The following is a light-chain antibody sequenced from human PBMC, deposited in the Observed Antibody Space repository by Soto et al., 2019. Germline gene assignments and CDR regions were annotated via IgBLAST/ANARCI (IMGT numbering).Light chain of an antibody. CDR2: AAS. Sequence: IQLTQSPSSLSASVGDRVTITCRASQGISSYLAWYQQKPGKAPKLLIYAASTLQSGVPSRFSGSGSETDFTLTISSLQPEDFATYYCQQLNSYPLTFGGGTQVEIK. V-gene: IGKV1-9*01. CDR1: QGISSY. J-gene: IGKJ4*01. CDR3: QQLNSYPLT.